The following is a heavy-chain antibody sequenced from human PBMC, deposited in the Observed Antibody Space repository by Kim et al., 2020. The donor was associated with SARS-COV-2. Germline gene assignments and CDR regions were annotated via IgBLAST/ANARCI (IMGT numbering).Heavy chain of an antibody. V-gene: IGHV3-48*02. D-gene: IGHD3-9*01. CDR1: GFTFSSHS. J-gene: IGHJ4*02. CDR3: ARDTDWVFDY. CDR2: MSSSTNTI. Sequence: GSLRLSCAAYGFTFSSHSMNWVRQAPGKGLEWLSYMSSSTNTIYYADSVKGRFTISRDNAKNSLYLQMNSLRDEDTAVYYCARDTDWVFDYWGQGTRVTVSS.